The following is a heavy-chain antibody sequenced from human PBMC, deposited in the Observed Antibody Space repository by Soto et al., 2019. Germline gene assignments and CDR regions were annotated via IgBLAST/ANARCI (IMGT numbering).Heavy chain of an antibody. Sequence: QVQLQESGPGLVKPSQTLSLTCTVSGGSISSGGYYWSWIRQHPGKGLEWIGYIYYSGSTYYNPSLKSRVTISVDTSKNQFSLKLSSVTAADTAVYYCARVADIVVVPAAMGGYYFDYWGQGTLVTVSS. CDR3: ARVADIVVVPAAMGGYYFDY. V-gene: IGHV4-31*03. D-gene: IGHD2-2*01. CDR1: GGSISSGGYY. CDR2: IYYSGST. J-gene: IGHJ4*02.